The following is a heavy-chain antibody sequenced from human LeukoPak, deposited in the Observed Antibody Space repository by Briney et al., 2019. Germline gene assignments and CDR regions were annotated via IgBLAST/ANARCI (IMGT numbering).Heavy chain of an antibody. J-gene: IGHJ4*02. V-gene: IGHV3-23*01. CDR2: ISGNGGKI. CDR3: AKRDYYDSSGYAPLFDY. CDR1: DFTFSNYA. D-gene: IGHD3-22*01. Sequence: GGSLRLSCAASDFTFSNYAMAWVRQAPGEGLEWVSGISGNGGKIYYADSVKGRFTISRDNSKNTLYLQMNSLTGEDTAVYFCAKRDYYDSSGYAPLFDYWGQGTLVTVSP.